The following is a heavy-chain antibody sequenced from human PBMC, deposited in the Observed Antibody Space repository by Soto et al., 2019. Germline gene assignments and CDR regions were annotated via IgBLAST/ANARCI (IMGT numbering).Heavy chain of an antibody. Sequence: GGSLRLSCAASGFTFDDYAMHWVRQAPGKGLEWVSLISGDGGSTYYADSEKGRFTISRDNSKNSLYLQMNSLRTEDTALYSCAKDIVGQQQGWGQGTLVTVSS. CDR1: GFTFDDYA. CDR3: AKDIVGQQQG. CDR2: ISGDGGST. V-gene: IGHV3-43*02. J-gene: IGHJ4*02. D-gene: IGHD6-13*01.